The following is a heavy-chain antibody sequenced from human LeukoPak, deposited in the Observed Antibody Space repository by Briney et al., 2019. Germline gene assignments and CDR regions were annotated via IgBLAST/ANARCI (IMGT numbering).Heavy chain of an antibody. V-gene: IGHV3-74*01. J-gene: IGHJ4*02. CDR1: GFTFSSYW. D-gene: IGHD3-16*02. Sequence: PGGSLRLSCAASGFTFSSYWMHWVRQAPGKGLVWVSRINSDGSTTNYADSVKGRFTISRDNSKNTLYLQMNSLRAEDTAVYYCAKFGRAFGGVIVIVGFDYWGQGTLVTVSS. CDR2: INSDGSTT. CDR3: AKFGRAFGGVIVIVGFDY.